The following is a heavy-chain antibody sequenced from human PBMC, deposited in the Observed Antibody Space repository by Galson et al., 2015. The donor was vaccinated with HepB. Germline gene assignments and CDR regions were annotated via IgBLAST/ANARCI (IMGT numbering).Heavy chain of an antibody. CDR1: GYTLTELS. CDR3: ATGNKGTVVNDAFDI. V-gene: IGHV1-24*01. Sequence: SVKVSCKVSGYTLTELSMHWVRQAPGKGLEWMGGFDPEDGETIYAQKFQGRVTMTEDTSTDTAYMELSSLRSEDTAVYYCATGNKGTVVNDAFDIWGQGTMVTVSS. J-gene: IGHJ3*02. D-gene: IGHD4-23*01. CDR2: FDPEDGET.